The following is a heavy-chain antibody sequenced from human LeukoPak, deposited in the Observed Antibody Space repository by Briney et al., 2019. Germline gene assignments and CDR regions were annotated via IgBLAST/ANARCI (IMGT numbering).Heavy chain of an antibody. J-gene: IGHJ6*02. V-gene: IGHV3-7*01. CDR2: IKQDGSEK. CDR3: ARDPQYYYYYYGMDV. Sequence: PGGSLRLSCAASGFTFSSYWTSWVRQAPGKGLERVANIKQDGSEKYYVDSVKGRFTISRDNAKNSLYLQMNSLRAEDTAVYYCARDPQYYYYYYGMDVWGQGTTVTVSS. CDR1: GFTFSSYW.